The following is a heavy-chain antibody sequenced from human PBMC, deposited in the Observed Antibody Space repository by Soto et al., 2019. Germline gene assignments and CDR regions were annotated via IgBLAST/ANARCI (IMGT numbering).Heavy chain of an antibody. CDR3: TRTDITRVRVVIITGWLDP. V-gene: IGHV1-18*01. Sequence: QVQLVQSGAEVKKPGASVKVSCKASGYTFTSYGISWVRQAPGQGLVWMGWISAYNGNTNYAQKLQGRDTMTTDTSTSKAYMELRSLRSDDTAVYYCTRTDITRVRVVIITGWLDPWGQGTLVTVSS. D-gene: IGHD3-10*01. CDR1: GYTFTSYG. CDR2: ISAYNGNT. J-gene: IGHJ5*02.